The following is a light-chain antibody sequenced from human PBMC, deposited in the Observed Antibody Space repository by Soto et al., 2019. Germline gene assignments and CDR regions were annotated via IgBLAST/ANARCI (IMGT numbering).Light chain of an antibody. J-gene: IGKJ1*01. CDR3: QPYGSSLTWT. Sequence: EIVLTQSPGTLSLSPGERATLSCRASQSVSGSYLAWYQQKPGQAPSLLIYGASSRATGIPERFSGSGSGTDFTLTIRRLEPEDFAVYYCQPYGSSLTWTFGQGTKV. CDR2: GAS. V-gene: IGKV3-20*01. CDR1: QSVSGSY.